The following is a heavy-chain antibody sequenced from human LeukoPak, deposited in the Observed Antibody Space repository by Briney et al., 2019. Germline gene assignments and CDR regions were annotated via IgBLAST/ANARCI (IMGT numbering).Heavy chain of an antibody. J-gene: IGHJ4*02. Sequence: ASVKVSCKASGYTFTSYGISWVRQAPGQGLEWMGWINPNSGGTNYAQKFQGRVTMTRDTSISTAYMELSRLRSDDTAVYYCAREYYDSSAQGDFDYWGQGTLVTVSS. V-gene: IGHV1-2*02. CDR1: GYTFTSYG. D-gene: IGHD3-22*01. CDR2: INPNSGGT. CDR3: AREYYDSSAQGDFDY.